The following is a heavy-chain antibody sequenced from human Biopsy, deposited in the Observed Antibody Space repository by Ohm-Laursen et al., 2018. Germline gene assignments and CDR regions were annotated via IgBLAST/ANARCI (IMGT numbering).Heavy chain of an antibody. D-gene: IGHD3-9*01. Sequence: SVKVSCKTSGFTFTNYGINWVRQAPGQGLEWLGGNIPILGTGNYAQKFQDRVTVAADTSTSTATMELRSLRSDDTAVYYCATKLTGYFHHWGQGTLVIVSS. J-gene: IGHJ1*01. V-gene: IGHV1-69*06. CDR3: ATKLTGYFHH. CDR1: GFTFTNYG. CDR2: NIPILGTG.